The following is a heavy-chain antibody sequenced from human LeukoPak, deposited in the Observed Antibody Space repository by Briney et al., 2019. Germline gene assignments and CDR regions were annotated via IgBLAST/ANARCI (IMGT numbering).Heavy chain of an antibody. CDR2: ITTSSTYM. J-gene: IGHJ4*02. CDR1: GFAFNSYS. Sequence: GGSLSLSCAASGFAFNSYSMNWVRQAPGKGLEWVASITTSSTYMHYADSVKGRFTISRDNAKNSLYLQMNSLRADDTAVYFCARHRYYFDYWGQGTLVTVSS. CDR3: ARHRYYFDY. V-gene: IGHV3-21*01.